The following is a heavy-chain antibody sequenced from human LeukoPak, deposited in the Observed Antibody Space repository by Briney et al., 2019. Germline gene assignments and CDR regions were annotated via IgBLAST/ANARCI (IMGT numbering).Heavy chain of an antibody. Sequence: GGSLRLSCAASGFTFSNAWMSWVRQAPGKGLEWVSAISGSGGSTYYADSVKGRFTISRDNSKNTLYLQMNSLRAEDTAVYYCAKDLLFVVVPAATGYNWFDPWGQGTLVTVSS. D-gene: IGHD2-2*01. CDR1: GFTFSNAW. V-gene: IGHV3-23*01. CDR3: AKDLLFVVVPAATGYNWFDP. J-gene: IGHJ5*02. CDR2: ISGSGGST.